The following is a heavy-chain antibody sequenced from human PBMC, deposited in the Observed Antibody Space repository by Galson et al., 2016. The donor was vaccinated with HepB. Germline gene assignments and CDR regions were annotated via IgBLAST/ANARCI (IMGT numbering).Heavy chain of an antibody. CDR2: ISFDGSHT. V-gene: IGHV3-30*18. J-gene: IGHJ6*02. CDR3: AKEFEYCSRTTFCLFYPGLDV. D-gene: IGHD2-2*01. CDR1: GFSFSNYG. Sequence: SLRLSCAASGFSFSNYGMHWVRQAPGKGLEWVAVISFDGSHTYYADSVKGRFNISRDNSKNTLNLQINSLRPEDTALYFCAKEFEYCSRTTFCLFYPGLDVWGQGTTVTVS.